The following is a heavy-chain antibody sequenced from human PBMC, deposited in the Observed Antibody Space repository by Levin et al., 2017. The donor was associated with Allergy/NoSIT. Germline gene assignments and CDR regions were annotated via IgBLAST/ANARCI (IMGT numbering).Heavy chain of an antibody. CDR2: INSDGSST. J-gene: IGHJ6*02. Sequence: GESLKISCAASGFTFSSYWMHWVRQAPGKGLVWVSRINSDGSSTSYADSVKGRFTISRDNAKNTLYLQMNSLRAEDTAVYYCARDIVATYYGMDVWGQGTTVTVSS. D-gene: IGHD5-12*01. V-gene: IGHV3-74*01. CDR3: ARDIVATYYGMDV. CDR1: GFTFSSYW.